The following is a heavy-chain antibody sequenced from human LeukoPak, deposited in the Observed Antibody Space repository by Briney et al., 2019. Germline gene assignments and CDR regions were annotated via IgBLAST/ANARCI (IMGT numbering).Heavy chain of an antibody. CDR1: GGSISSYY. D-gene: IGHD6-13*01. Sequence: SETLSLTCTVSGGSISSYYWSWIRQPAGRGLECIGRIYTSGRTSYNPSLKSRVIMSVDKSKNQFSLKLSSVTAADTAVYYCARKWSFSSSWYADWFDPWGQGTLVTVSS. CDR2: IYTSGRT. J-gene: IGHJ5*02. V-gene: IGHV4-4*07. CDR3: ARKWSFSSSWYADWFDP.